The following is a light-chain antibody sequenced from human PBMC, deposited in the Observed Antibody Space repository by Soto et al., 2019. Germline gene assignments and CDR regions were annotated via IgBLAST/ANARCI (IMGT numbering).Light chain of an antibody. Sequence: DIQLTQSPSSLSASVGDGVTITCRASQSISSYLNWYQQKPGRAPQLLIYAASTLQSGVPSRFGGSRSGTDFTLIITSLQPEDSATYYCQQSYSALWTFCRGTKVEIK. V-gene: IGKV1-39*01. CDR3: QQSYSALWT. J-gene: IGKJ1*01. CDR2: AAS. CDR1: QSISSY.